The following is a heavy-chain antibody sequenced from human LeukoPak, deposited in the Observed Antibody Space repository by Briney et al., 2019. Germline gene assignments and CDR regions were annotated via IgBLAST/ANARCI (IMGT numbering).Heavy chain of an antibody. CDR3: ARDGARYSWEPLYYFDY. D-gene: IGHD1-26*01. Sequence: PSETLSLTCTVSGGSISSYYWSWIRQPPGKGLEWIGYIYYSGSTNYNPSLKSRVTISVDRSKNQFSLKLSSVTAADTAVYYCARDGARYSWEPLYYFDYWGQGTLVTVSS. CDR2: IYYSGST. J-gene: IGHJ4*02. CDR1: GGSISSYY. V-gene: IGHV4-59*12.